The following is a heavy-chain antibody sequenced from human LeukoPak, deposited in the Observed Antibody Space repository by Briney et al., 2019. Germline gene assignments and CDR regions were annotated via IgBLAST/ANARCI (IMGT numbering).Heavy chain of an antibody. D-gene: IGHD6-19*01. CDR3: ARGRWLVNY. CDR2: IYYNEST. CDR1: GGSFSTYY. J-gene: IGHJ4*02. Sequence: SETLSLTCAVSGGSFSTYYWSWIRQPVGKGLEWIGYIYYNESTNYHPSVKSRVTISADTSKNQFSLKLRSVTAADTAVYYCARGRWLVNYWGQGTLVTVSS. V-gene: IGHV4-59*01.